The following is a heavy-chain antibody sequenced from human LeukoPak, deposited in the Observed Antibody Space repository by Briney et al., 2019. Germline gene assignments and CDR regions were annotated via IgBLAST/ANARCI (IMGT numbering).Heavy chain of an antibody. CDR1: GFTFSSYW. V-gene: IGHV3-33*06. J-gene: IGHJ6*03. CDR3: AKDWRGYMDV. CDR2: IWYDGSNK. Sequence: SGGSLRLSCAASGFTFSSYWMHWVRQAPGKGLEWVAVIWYDGSNKYYADSVKGRFTISRDNSKNTLYLQMNSLRAEDTAVYYCAKDWRGYMDVWGKGTTVTVSS.